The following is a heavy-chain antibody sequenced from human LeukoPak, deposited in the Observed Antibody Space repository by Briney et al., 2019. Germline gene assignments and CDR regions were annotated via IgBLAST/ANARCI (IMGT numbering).Heavy chain of an antibody. CDR2: ISSSGSNT. D-gene: IGHD6-13*01. J-gene: IGHJ3*02. Sequence: GGSLRLSCAASGFTVSSNYMSWVRQAPGKGLECVSAISSSGSNTYYADSVKGRFTISRDNSKNTLYLQMNSLRAEDTAVYYCAKYGAAVGRDDAFDIWGQGTMVTVSS. CDR3: AKYGAAVGRDDAFDI. V-gene: IGHV3-23*01. CDR1: GFTVSSNY.